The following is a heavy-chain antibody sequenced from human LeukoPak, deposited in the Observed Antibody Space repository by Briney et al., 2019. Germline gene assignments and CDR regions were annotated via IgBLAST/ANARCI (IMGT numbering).Heavy chain of an antibody. CDR3: ARGSSAWSLDY. V-gene: IGHV3-11*05. Sequence: GGSLRLSCAASGFTFSDYYMTWIRQAPGKGPEWVSFISTTSSYTKYADSVRGRFTISRDNAKNSLYLQMESLRVEDTAVYYCARGSSAWSLDYWGQGTLVTVSS. J-gene: IGHJ4*02. CDR1: GFTFSDYY. CDR2: ISTTSSYT. D-gene: IGHD6-19*01.